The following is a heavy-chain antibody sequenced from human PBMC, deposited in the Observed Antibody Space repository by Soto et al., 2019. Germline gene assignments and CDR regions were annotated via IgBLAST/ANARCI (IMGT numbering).Heavy chain of an antibody. D-gene: IGHD3-16*02. CDR1: GGSFSGYY. CDR3: ARGLTYYDYVWGSYRPPSSDY. V-gene: IGHV4-34*01. CDR2: INHSGST. Sequence: SETLSLTCAVSGGSFSGYYWSWIRQPPEKGLEWIGEINHSGSTNYNPSLKSRVTISVDTSKNQFSLKLSSVTAADTAVYYCARGLTYYDYVWGSYRPPSSDYWGQGTLVTVSS. J-gene: IGHJ4*02.